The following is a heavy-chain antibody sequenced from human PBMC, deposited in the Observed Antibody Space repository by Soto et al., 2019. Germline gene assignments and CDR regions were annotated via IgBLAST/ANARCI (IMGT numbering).Heavy chain of an antibody. Sequence: ASVKVSCKASGYTFTSYGISWVRQAPGQGLEWMGWISAYNGNTNYAQKLQGRVTMTTDTSTSTAFMELRSLRSDDTAVYYCARDRSPLECFDYWRQRTLVTVSS. CDR1: GYTFTSYG. J-gene: IGHJ4*02. CDR2: ISAYNGNT. CDR3: ARDRSPLECFDY. V-gene: IGHV1-18*01. D-gene: IGHD3-3*01.